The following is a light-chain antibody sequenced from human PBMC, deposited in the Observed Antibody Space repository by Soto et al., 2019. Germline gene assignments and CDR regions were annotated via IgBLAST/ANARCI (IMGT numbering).Light chain of an antibody. CDR3: SSYTSSSTL. Sequence: QSVLTQLASVYGSPGQSITISCTGTSSDVGGYNYVSWYQQHPGKAPKLMIYDVSNRPSGVSNRFSGSKSGNTASLTISGLQAEDEADYYCSSYTSSSTLFGTGTKVTVL. V-gene: IGLV2-14*01. J-gene: IGLJ1*01. CDR2: DVS. CDR1: SSDVGGYNY.